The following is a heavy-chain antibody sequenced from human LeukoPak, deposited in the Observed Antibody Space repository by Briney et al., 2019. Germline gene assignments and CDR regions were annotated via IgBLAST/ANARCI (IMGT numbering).Heavy chain of an antibody. Sequence: ASVKVSCKASGYSFTGYYMHWVRQAPGQGPEWMGWINPNSGGTNYAQKFQGRVTMTRDTSISTAYMELSRLRSDDTAVYYCARAVVVAVTANWFDPWGQGTLVTVSS. J-gene: IGHJ5*02. CDR3: ARAVVVAVTANWFDP. V-gene: IGHV1-2*02. CDR2: INPNSGGT. D-gene: IGHD2-15*01. CDR1: GYSFTGYY.